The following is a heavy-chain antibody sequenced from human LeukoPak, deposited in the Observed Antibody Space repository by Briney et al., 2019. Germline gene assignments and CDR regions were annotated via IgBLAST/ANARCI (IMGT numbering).Heavy chain of an antibody. CDR1: GFTFNNYA. V-gene: IGHV3-23*01. D-gene: IGHD2-2*01. CDR2: IMIGGDGK. Sequence: GGSLRLSCAGSGFTFNNYAMSWVRRAPRKGLEWVSTIMIGGDGKHYADSVKGRFTISRDRSESTLYLQMNGLRADDTAVYYCVRAAPRDCSPASCSLFDTWGQGTLVTVSS. J-gene: IGHJ4*02. CDR3: VRAAPRDCSPASCSLFDT.